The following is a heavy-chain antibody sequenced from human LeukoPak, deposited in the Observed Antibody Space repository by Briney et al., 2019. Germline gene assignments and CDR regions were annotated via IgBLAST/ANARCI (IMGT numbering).Heavy chain of an antibody. CDR1: GGSISSYY. CDR3: ARESYYDSSGYPKIDY. Sequence: PSETLSLTCAVSGGSISSYYWSWIRQPPGKGLEWIGYIYYSGSTNYNPSLKSRVTISVDTSKNQFSLKLSSVTAADTAVYYCARESYYDSSGYPKIDYWGQGTLVTVSS. CDR2: IYYSGST. D-gene: IGHD3-22*01. V-gene: IGHV4-59*01. J-gene: IGHJ4*02.